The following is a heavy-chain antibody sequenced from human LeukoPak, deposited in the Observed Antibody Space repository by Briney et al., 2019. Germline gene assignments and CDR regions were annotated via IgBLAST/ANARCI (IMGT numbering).Heavy chain of an antibody. CDR2: IYSGGNT. Sequence: GGSLRLSCAASGFSVSSNSWSWVRQAPEKGLEWVSFIYSGGNTHYSDSVTGRFTISRDNSKNTLYLQMNSLRAEDTAIYYCARRAGEYSHPYDYWGQGTLVTVSS. J-gene: IGHJ4*02. V-gene: IGHV3-53*01. D-gene: IGHD2-15*01. CDR3: ARRAGEYSHPYDY. CDR1: GFSVSSNS.